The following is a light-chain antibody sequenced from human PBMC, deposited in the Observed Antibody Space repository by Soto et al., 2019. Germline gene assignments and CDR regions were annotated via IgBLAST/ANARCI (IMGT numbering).Light chain of an antibody. CDR2: EVS. CDR1: SSDVGSYNL. V-gene: IGLV2-23*02. J-gene: IGLJ1*01. Sequence: QSALTQPASVSGSPGQSITISCTGTSSDVGSYNLVSWYQQHPGKVPKLMIFEVSKRPSGVSNRFSGSKSGDTASLTISGLQAEDEADYYCSSYAGSSTFYVFGTGTKVTVL. CDR3: SSYAGSSTFYV.